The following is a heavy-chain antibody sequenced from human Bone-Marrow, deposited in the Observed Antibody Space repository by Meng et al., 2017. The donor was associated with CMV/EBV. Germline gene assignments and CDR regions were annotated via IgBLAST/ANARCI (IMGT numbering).Heavy chain of an antibody. CDR1: GFTFSTSN. Sequence: GESLKISCAASGFTFSTSNMNWVRQAPGKGLEWVSLISDSGSYIYYADSVKGRFTISRDNAKNSLFLQMNSLRAEDTAVYYCARERDFYNWYFDYWGQGALVTVSS. CDR2: ISDSGSYI. D-gene: IGHD1-20*01. CDR3: ARERDFYNWYFDY. V-gene: IGHV3-21*01. J-gene: IGHJ4*02.